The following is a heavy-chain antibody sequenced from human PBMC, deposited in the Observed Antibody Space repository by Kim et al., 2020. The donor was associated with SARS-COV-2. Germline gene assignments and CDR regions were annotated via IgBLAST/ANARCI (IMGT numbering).Heavy chain of an antibody. V-gene: IGHV4-59*01. CDR3: KRSLYSSKWYGSVWFHP. CDR2: IYYTGRT. CDR1: GGSIGKYY. Sequence: SETLSLTCTVSGGSIGKYYWSGIRQSPGKGLEWIGYIYYTGRTNYNAPLKSQVTMSLDTSKDQFSLKLTSVTAADTAVYYCKRSLYSSKWYGSVWFHPWCPGTLVTVSS. J-gene: IGHJ5*01. D-gene: IGHD6-13*01.